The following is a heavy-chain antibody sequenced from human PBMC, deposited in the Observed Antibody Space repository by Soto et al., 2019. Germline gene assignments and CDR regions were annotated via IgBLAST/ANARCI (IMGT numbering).Heavy chain of an antibody. J-gene: IGHJ4*02. Sequence: LKISCEGSGYTFSTYWIGWVRQIPGEGLEWMGIIHPGNSDARYSPSFQGQVTISADTSINTAYLQWRSLKASDTAFYYCARHTNGYNPLDYWGQGTLVTVSS. CDR3: ARHTNGYNPLDY. CDR1: GYTFSTYW. D-gene: IGHD5-12*01. CDR2: IHPGNSDA. V-gene: IGHV5-51*01.